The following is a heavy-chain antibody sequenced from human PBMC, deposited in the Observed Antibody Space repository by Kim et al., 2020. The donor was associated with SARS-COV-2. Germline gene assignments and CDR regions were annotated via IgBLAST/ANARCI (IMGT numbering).Heavy chain of an antibody. CDR3: AGRRSDYPF. CDR1: GFTVRNNY. J-gene: IGHJ4*02. D-gene: IGHD4-17*01. Sequence: GGSLRLSCAASGFTVRNNYMNWARQAPGKGLEWVSVIYSGGATDYADSVRGRFTISRDSSKNTLFLQMNNLRAEDTAVYYCAGRRSDYPFWGQGTQVTVS. V-gene: IGHV3-66*04. CDR2: IYSGGAT.